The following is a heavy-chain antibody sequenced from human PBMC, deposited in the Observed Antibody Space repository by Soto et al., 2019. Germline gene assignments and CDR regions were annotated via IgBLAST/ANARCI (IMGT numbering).Heavy chain of an antibody. V-gene: IGHV3-64D*08. CDR2: ISSNGGST. J-gene: IGHJ6*02. D-gene: IGHD3-16*02. Sequence: GGSLRLSCSASGFTFSSYAMHWVRQAPGKGLEYVSAISSNGGSTYYADSVKGRFTISRDNSKNTLYLQMSSLRAEDTAVYYCVKDSGYDYVWGSYRPNPGGFYYYGMDVWGQGTTVTVSS. CDR1: GFTFSSYA. CDR3: VKDSGYDYVWGSYRPNPGGFYYYGMDV.